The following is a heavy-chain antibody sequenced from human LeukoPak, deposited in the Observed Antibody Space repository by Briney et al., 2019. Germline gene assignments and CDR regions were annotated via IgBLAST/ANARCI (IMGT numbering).Heavy chain of an antibody. CDR1: GGTFSSYA. D-gene: IGHD2-21*01. J-gene: IGHJ6*02. V-gene: IGHV1-69*04. CDR2: IIPILGIA. Sequence: ASVKVSCKASGGTFSSYAISWVRQAPGQGLEWMGRIIPILGIANYAQKFQGRVTITADKSTSTAYMELSSLRSEDTAVYYCARELPTYGRYYYGMDVWGQGTTVTVSS. CDR3: ARELPTYGRYYYGMDV.